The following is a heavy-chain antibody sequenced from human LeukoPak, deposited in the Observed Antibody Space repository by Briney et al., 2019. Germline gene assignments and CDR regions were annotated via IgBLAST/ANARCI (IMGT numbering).Heavy chain of an antibody. J-gene: IGHJ3*02. Sequence: GGSLRLSCAASGFTFSSYWMSWVRQAPGKGLEWVANIKQDGSEKYYVDSVKGRFTISRDNAKNSLYLQMNSLRAEDTAVYYCARDTGSSSGRRNDAFDIWGQGTMVTVSS. CDR2: IKQDGSEK. CDR3: ARDTGSSSGRRNDAFDI. V-gene: IGHV3-7*01. D-gene: IGHD6-19*01. CDR1: GFTFSSYW.